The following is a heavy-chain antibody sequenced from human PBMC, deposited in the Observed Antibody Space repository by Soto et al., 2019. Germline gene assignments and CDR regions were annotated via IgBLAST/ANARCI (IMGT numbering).Heavy chain of an antibody. V-gene: IGHV3-23*01. CDR3: AEDPARYDYVWGTYRHIDH. Sequence: EVQLLESGGGLVQPGGSLRLSCTASGITFSNYAMSWVRQAPTKGLEWVSSISASGGRPYYTDSVKGRFTILRDNSKNTLYLQMNSLRVEDTAVYYCAEDPARYDYVWGTYRHIDHWGQGTLVTVSS. CDR1: GITFSNYA. CDR2: ISASGGRP. D-gene: IGHD3-16*02. J-gene: IGHJ4*02.